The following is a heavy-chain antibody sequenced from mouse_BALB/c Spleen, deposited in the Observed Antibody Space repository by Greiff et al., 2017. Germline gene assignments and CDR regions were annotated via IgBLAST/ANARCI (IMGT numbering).Heavy chain of an antibody. Sequence: EVKLMESGGGLVQPGGSLRLSCATSGFTFTDYYMSWVRQPPGKALEWLGFIRNKANGYTTEYSASVKGRFTISRDNSQSILYLQMNTLRAEDSATYYCARAPLWYSWFAYWGQGTLVTVSA. D-gene: IGHD2-1*01. J-gene: IGHJ3*01. V-gene: IGHV7-3*02. CDR2: IRNKANGYTT. CDR1: GFTFTDYY. CDR3: ARAPLWYSWFAY.